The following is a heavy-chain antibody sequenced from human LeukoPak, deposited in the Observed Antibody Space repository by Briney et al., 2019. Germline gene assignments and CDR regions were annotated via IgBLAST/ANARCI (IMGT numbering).Heavy chain of an antibody. J-gene: IGHJ4*02. CDR2: ITGDGIIT. V-gene: IGHV3-23*01. Sequence: GGSLRLSCAASGFTFSSYAMSWVRQAPGKGLEWVSAITGDGIITYYADSVKGRFTISRDNSKNTLYLQMNSLRVEDTAVYYCAKGRADSYGPDYWGQGTLVTVSS. D-gene: IGHD5-18*01. CDR3: AKGRADSYGPDY. CDR1: GFTFSSYA.